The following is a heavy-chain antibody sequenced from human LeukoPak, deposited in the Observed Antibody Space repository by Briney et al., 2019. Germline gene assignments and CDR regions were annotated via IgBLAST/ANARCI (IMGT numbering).Heavy chain of an antibody. CDR3: ARAGYYYGPNYYYYMDV. CDR1: GGSISSGSYY. J-gene: IGHJ6*03. V-gene: IGHV4-61*02. D-gene: IGHD3-22*01. CDR2: IYTSGST. Sequence: SETLSLTCTVSGGSISSGSYYWSWIRQPAGKGLEWIGRIYTSGSTNYNPSLKSRVTMSVDTSKNQFSLKLSSVTAADTAVYYCARAGYYYGPNYYYYMDVWGKGTTVTISS.